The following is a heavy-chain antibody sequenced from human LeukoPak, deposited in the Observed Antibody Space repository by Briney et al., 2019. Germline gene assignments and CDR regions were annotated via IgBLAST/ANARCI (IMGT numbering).Heavy chain of an antibody. Sequence: SETLSLTCTVSGGSINTRSYYWAWIRQPPGKGLEWIGNIYNSGRTYYNVSLESRVTISVDTSKDQFFLKLTSVTAADTAVYYCGRGGGSGWYVDYWGQGTLVTVSS. CDR3: GRGGGSGWYVDY. D-gene: IGHD6-19*01. CDR1: GGSINTRSYY. V-gene: IGHV4-39*01. J-gene: IGHJ4*02. CDR2: IYNSGRT.